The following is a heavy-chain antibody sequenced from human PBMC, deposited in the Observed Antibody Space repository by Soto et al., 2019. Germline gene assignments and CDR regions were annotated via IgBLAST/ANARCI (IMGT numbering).Heavy chain of an antibody. V-gene: IGHV1-69*06. CDR2: IIPIFGTA. CDR3: ARDHTGILTGPYPTRAFDI. CDR1: GGTFSSYA. D-gene: IGHD3-9*01. Sequence: AASVKASCKASGGTFSSYAISWVRQAPGQGLEWMGGIIPIFGTANYAQKFQGRVTITADKSTSTAYMELSSLRSEDTAVYYCARDHTGILTGPYPTRAFDIWGQGTMVTVSS. J-gene: IGHJ3*02.